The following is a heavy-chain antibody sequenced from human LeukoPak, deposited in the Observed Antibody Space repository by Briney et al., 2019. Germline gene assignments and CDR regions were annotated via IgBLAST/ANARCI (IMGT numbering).Heavy chain of an antibody. Sequence: SQTLSLTCTVSGGSISSGSYYWSWIRQPAGKGLEWIGRIYTSGSTNYNPSLKSRVTISVDTSKNQFSLKLSSVTAADTAVYYCARSGYYTRHFDYWGQETLVTVSS. CDR1: GGSISSGSYY. CDR3: ARSGYYTRHFDY. V-gene: IGHV4-61*02. CDR2: IYTSGST. D-gene: IGHD3-3*01. J-gene: IGHJ4*02.